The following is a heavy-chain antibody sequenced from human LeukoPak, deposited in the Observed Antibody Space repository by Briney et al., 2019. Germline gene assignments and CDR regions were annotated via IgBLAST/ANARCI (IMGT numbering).Heavy chain of an antibody. D-gene: IGHD2-15*01. CDR2: ISYDGNNK. V-gene: IGHV3-30*18. CDR3: AKGVDYCSGGSCPADY. CDR1: GFTFSNYG. Sequence: TGGSLRLSCAASGFTFSNYGIHWVRQAPGKGLEWVAVISYDGNNKYYADSVKGRFTISRDNSKNTLFLQMNSLRAEDTAVYNCAKGVDYCSGGSCPADYWGPGTLVTVSS. J-gene: IGHJ4*02.